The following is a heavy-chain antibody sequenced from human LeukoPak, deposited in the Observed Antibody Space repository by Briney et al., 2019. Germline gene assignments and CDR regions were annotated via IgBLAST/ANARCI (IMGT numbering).Heavy chain of an antibody. CDR3: AGDDSGGWFDP. D-gene: IGHD2-21*02. CDR1: GYTFTNSV. Sequence: GASVKVSCKTSGYTFTNSVISWVRQAPGQGLEWMGWISAYNGNTNYAQKLQGRVTMTTDTSTSTAYMELRSLRSDDTAVYYCAGDDSGGWFDPWGQGTLVTVSS. CDR2: ISAYNGNT. J-gene: IGHJ5*02. V-gene: IGHV1-18*01.